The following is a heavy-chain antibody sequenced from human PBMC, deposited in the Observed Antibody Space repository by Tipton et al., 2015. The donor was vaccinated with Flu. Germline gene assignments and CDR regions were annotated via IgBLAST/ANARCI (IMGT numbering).Heavy chain of an antibody. J-gene: IGHJ4*02. CDR1: GGSISSYY. CDR3: ASLSSNRYRQLDN. CDR2: ISYSGST. Sequence: TLSLTCTVSGGSISSYYWSWIRQSPGKGLEWIGYISYSGSTNYNPSLKSRVTTSVDTSKNQFSLKLSSVTAADTAVYYCASLSSNRYRQLDNWGQGTLVTVSS. V-gene: IGHV4-59*01. D-gene: IGHD6-13*01.